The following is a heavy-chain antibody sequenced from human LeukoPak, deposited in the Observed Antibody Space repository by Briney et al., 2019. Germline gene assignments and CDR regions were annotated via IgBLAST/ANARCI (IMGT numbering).Heavy chain of an antibody. V-gene: IGHV1-69*04. CDR3: ARVPGDCSGGSCFSYDY. D-gene: IGHD2-15*01. J-gene: IGHJ4*02. CDR1: GGTFSSYA. CDR2: IIPILGIA. Sequence: SVKVSCKASGGTFSSYAISWVRQAPGQGLEWMGRIIPILGIANYAQKFQGRVTITRDTSASTAYMELSSLRSEDTAVYYCARVPGDCSGGSCFSYDYWGQGTLVTVSS.